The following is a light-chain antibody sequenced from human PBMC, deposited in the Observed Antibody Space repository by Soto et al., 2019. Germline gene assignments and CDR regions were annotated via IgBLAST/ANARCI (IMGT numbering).Light chain of an antibody. V-gene: IGKV1-27*01. J-gene: IGKJ4*01. CDR1: QGISTY. CDR3: QKYNSAPLT. Sequence: DIQMNQSPSSLSASVGGRVTITCRASQGISTYLAWYQQKPGKVPKLLIYAASTLQSGVPSRFSGSGSGTEFTLTISSLQPEDVATYYCQKYNSAPLTFGGGTKVEIK. CDR2: AAS.